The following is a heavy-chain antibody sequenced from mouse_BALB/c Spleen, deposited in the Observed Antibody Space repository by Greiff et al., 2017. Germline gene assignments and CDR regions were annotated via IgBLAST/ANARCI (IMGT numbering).Heavy chain of an antibody. J-gene: IGHJ4*01. V-gene: IGHV1-63*02. CDR1: GYTFTNYW. CDR2: IYPGGGYT. CDR3: ARSMIDYAMDY. D-gene: IGHD2-4*01. Sequence: VQLQQSGAELVRPGTSVKISCKASGYTFTNYWLGWVKQRPGHGLEWIGDIYPGGGYTNYNEKFKGKATLTADTSSSTAYMQLSSLTSEDSAVYFCARSMIDYAMDYWGQGTSVTVSS.